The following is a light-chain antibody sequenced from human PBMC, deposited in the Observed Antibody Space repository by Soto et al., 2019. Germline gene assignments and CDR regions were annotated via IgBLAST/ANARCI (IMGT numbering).Light chain of an antibody. Sequence: EMVMTQSPAPLSVSPGERATLSCRASQSISSELAWYQQKPGQPPRLLIYSASTRATGVPARFAGSGPGSGFTLTISALQSEDFAVYYCEHGHNWRLTFGQGTRLEI. CDR3: EHGHNWRLT. CDR1: QSISSE. V-gene: IGKV3-15*01. CDR2: SAS. J-gene: IGKJ2*01.